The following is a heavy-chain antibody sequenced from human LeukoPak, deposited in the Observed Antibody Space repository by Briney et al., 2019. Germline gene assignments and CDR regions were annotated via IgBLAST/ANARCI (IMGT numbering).Heavy chain of an antibody. CDR1: GGSIRSSDW. CDR2: IYHSGST. V-gene: IGHV4-4*02. CDR3: ARDGLVVPKY. Sequence: SETLSLTCDVSGGSIRSSDWWSWVRQPPGKGLEWIGEIYHSGSTYYSPSLESRVTISIDTSRNKFSLKLNSVTAADTAFYFCARDGLVVPKYWGQGILVTVSS. J-gene: IGHJ4*02. D-gene: IGHD2-2*01.